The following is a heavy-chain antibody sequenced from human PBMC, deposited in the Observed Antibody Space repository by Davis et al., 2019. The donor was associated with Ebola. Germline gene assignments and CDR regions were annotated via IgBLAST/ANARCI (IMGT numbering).Heavy chain of an antibody. J-gene: IGHJ6*02. D-gene: IGHD2-2*01. CDR3: ARDNEGYCSSTSCYGTDYYYYGMDV. V-gene: IGHV1-69*10. Sequence: AASVTVSCKASGYTFTGYYMHWVRQAPGQGLEWMGGIIPILGIANYAQKFQGRVTITADKSTSTAYMELSSLRSEDTAVYYCARDNEGYCSSTSCYGTDYYYYGMDVWGQGTTVTVSS. CDR2: IIPILGIA. CDR1: GYTFTGYY.